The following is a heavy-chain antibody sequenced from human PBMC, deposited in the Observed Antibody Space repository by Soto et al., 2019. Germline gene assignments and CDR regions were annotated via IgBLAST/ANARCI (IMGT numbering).Heavy chain of an antibody. J-gene: IGHJ4*02. CDR2: ISYDGSNK. CDR3: AWAYFDY. V-gene: IGHV3-30*03. Sequence: QVQLVESGGGVVQPGRSLRLSCAASGFTFSSYGMHWVRQAPGKGLEWVAVISYDGSNKYYADSVKGRFTISRDNSKNTLYLQMNSLGAEDTAVYYCAWAYFDYWGQGTLVTVSS. CDR1: GFTFSSYG.